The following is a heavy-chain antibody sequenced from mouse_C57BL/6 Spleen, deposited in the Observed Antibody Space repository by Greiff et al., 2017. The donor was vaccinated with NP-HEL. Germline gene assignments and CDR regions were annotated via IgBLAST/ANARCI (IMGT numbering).Heavy chain of an antibody. CDR2: LRYSGST. D-gene: IGHD2-5*01. V-gene: IGHV3-1*01. CDR3: ATVGSNYGYAMDY. Sequence: ESGPGMVKPSPSLSLTCTATGYSITSGYDCHWNRHFPGNQLEWMGYLRYSGSTNYNPSLKSRTSITHDTSTNQFFLKLNSVTTEDTATYYCATVGSNYGYAMDYWGQGTSVTVSS. CDR1: GYSITSGYD. J-gene: IGHJ4*01.